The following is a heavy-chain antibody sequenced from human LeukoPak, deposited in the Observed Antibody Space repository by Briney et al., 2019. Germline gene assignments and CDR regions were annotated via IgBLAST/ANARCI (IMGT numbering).Heavy chain of an antibody. V-gene: IGHV3-23*01. CDR3: AKRNGGNSGAFDY. Sequence: GGSLRLSCAASGFTFSSYAMSWVRQAPGKGLEWVSLISGNGVGTYYADSVKGRFTISRDNSKNTVYLQMNSLRAEGTAVYYCAKRNGGNSGAFDYWGQGTLVTVSS. CDR1: GFTFSSYA. J-gene: IGHJ4*02. D-gene: IGHD4-23*01. CDR2: ISGNGVGT.